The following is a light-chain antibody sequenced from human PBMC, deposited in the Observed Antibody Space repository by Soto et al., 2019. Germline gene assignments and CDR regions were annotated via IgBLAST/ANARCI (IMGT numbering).Light chain of an antibody. CDR3: QQYINRWT. V-gene: IGKV1-5*03. CDR2: KAS. J-gene: IGKJ1*01. CDR1: QNIETW. Sequence: DIQMTQSPSTLSASVGDRVTITCRASQNIETWLAWYQQKPGKAPKLMIYKASSLEGGVPSRFSGSGSGTEFTLTISSLQSDDFATYYCQQYINRWTLGEGTEVEIK.